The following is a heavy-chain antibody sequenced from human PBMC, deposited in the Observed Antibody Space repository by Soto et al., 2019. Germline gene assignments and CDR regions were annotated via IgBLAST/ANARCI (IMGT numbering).Heavy chain of an antibody. Sequence: TLSLTCTVSGGSVSSGSYYWSWIRQPPGKGLEWIGYIYYSGSTNYNPSLKSRVTISVDTSKNQFSLKLSSVTAADTAVYYCARHHGIAAPFDYRGQGTLVTVSS. D-gene: IGHD6-13*01. J-gene: IGHJ4*02. CDR3: ARHHGIAAPFDY. V-gene: IGHV4-61*01. CDR2: IYYSGST. CDR1: GGSVSSGSYY.